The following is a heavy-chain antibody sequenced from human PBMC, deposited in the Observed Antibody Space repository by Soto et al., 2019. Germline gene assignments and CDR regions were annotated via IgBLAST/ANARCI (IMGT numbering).Heavy chain of an antibody. D-gene: IGHD1-26*01. Sequence: QVQLVQSGAEVRKPGSSVKVSCKASGGTFRNYAFNWVRQGPGQGFEWLGSIIPLYGTPNYAEKFQDRLPVTADESTSTAYMELSRLRSEDTVIYFCARTIDIGYCYSGMDVWGQGTTVTVSS. J-gene: IGHJ6*02. V-gene: IGHV1-69*18. CDR1: GGTFRNYA. CDR3: ARTIDIGYCYSGMDV. CDR2: IIPLYGTP.